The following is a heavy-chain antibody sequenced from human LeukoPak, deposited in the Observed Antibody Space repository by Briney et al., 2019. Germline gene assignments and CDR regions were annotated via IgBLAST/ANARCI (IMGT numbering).Heavy chain of an antibody. V-gene: IGHV3-74*01. CDR2: ISSEGSST. Sequence: GSLRLSCAPSGFTFSSYWMHWVRQAPGKGLVWVSRISSEGSSTTYADSVKGRFTISRDNAKDMLYLQMNSLRAEDTAVYYCARGENTYIDYWGQGTLVTVSS. D-gene: IGHD3-16*01. J-gene: IGHJ4*02. CDR1: GFTFSSYW. CDR3: ARGENTYIDY.